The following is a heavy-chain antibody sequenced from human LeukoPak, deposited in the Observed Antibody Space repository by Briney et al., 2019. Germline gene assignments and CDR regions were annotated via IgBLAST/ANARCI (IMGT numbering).Heavy chain of an antibody. Sequence: PGGSLRLSCAASGFTFSSYGMHWVRQAPGKGLEWVAFIRYDGSNKYYADSVKGRFTISRDNSKNTLYLQMNSLRAEDTAVYYCAKGELARDIVVVPAAIPVSYEYFQHWGQGTLVTVSS. CDR2: IRYDGSNK. V-gene: IGHV3-30*02. J-gene: IGHJ1*01. CDR3: AKGELARDIVVVPAAIPVSYEYFQH. D-gene: IGHD2-2*02. CDR1: GFTFSSYG.